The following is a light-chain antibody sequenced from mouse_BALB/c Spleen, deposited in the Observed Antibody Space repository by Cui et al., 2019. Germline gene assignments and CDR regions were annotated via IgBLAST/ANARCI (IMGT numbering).Light chain of an antibody. CDR3: QQWSSNPLT. Sequence: QIVLTQSPAIMPASPGQKVTMTCSASSSVSYMHWYQQKPRSSPKPWIYLTSNLASGVPARFSGSGSGTSYSLTISSMEAEDAATYYCQQWSSNPLTFGAGTKLELK. J-gene: IGKJ5*01. CDR1: SSVSY. V-gene: IGKV4-68*01. CDR2: LTS.